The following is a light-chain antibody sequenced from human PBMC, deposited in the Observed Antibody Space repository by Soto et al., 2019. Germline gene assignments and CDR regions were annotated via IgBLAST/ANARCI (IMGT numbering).Light chain of an antibody. V-gene: IGKV1-9*01. Sequence: IQLTQSPSSLSASVGDRATITCRASQDISSYLGWYQQKPGKAPKLLIYAASTLQSEVPSRFSGSGSGTDFTLTINSLQPEDFATYFCQQLNNYPSTFGGGTKVDIK. CDR2: AAS. CDR1: QDISSY. J-gene: IGKJ4*01. CDR3: QQLNNYPST.